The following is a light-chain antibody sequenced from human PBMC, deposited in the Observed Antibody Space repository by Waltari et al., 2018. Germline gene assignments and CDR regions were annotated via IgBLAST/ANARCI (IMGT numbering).Light chain of an antibody. J-gene: IGKJ4*01. CDR1: QNVLFTSNDKNY. CDR2: WAA. CDR3: QQYYNPPLT. V-gene: IGKV4-1*01. Sequence: DIVMTQSPDSLAVSLGERATINCKSSQNVLFTSNDKNYLAWYQQKAGPPPKLLIYWAATRKSGVPDRFRGSGSGTDFSLTISSLQAEDVAVYYCQQYYNPPLTFGGGTKVEIK.